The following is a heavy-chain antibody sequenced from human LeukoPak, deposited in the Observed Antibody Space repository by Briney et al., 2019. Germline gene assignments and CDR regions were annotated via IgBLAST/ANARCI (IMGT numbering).Heavy chain of an antibody. CDR1: GYTLTGVS. D-gene: IGHD3-10*01. J-gene: IGHJ6*04. Sequence: GSVKDACKVTGYTLTGVSMHWVRHAPGNGLEWMGGFDPEDGETIYAQKFQGRVTMTEDTSTDTAYMELSSLRSEDTAVYYCATGITMVRGGFDYYYGMDVWGKGTTVTVSS. CDR2: FDPEDGET. CDR3: ATGITMVRGGFDYYYGMDV. V-gene: IGHV1-24*01.